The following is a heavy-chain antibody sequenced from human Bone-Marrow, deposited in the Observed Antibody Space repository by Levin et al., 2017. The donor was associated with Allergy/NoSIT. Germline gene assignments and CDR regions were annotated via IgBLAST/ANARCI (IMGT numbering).Heavy chain of an antibody. D-gene: IGHD2-2*02. Sequence: GESLKISCAASGFTFSNYAMHWVRQVPGKGLEWVAVILHDGSNKYYADSVKGRFTISRDNSKNTLYVQMNSLRTEDTAVYYCARGDCSSTSCYTREPENWYFDLWGRGTLVTVSS. CDR1: GFTFSNYA. J-gene: IGHJ2*01. CDR3: ARGDCSSTSCYTREPENWYFDL. CDR2: ILHDGSNK. V-gene: IGHV3-30*04.